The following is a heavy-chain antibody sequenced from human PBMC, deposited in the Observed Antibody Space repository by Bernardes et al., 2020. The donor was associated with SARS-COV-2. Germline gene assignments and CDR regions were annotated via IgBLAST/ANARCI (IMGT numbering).Heavy chain of an antibody. CDR3: ARGWRENSFDY. J-gene: IGHJ4*02. CDR2: IISSGTTK. V-gene: IGHV3-48*03. CDR1: GFTFSSHE. Sequence: GGSLRLSCAVSGFTFSSHEMNWVRQAPGKGLEWVAYIISSGTTKYDADSVRGRFTVSRDDAKNSVYLQMNSLRAEDTAVYYCARGWRENSFDYWGQGALVTVSS. D-gene: IGHD2-15*01.